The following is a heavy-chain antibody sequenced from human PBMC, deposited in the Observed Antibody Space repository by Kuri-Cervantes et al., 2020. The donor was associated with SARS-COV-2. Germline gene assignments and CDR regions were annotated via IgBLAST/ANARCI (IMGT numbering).Heavy chain of an antibody. CDR2: IRYDGSNK. CDR1: GFAFSSYG. CDR3: AKDGVAAAVYHYYYYYGMDV. J-gene: IGHJ6*02. D-gene: IGHD6-13*01. Sequence: LSLTCAASGFAFSSYGMHWVRQAPGKGLEWVAFIRYDGSNKYYADSVKGRFTISRDNSKNTLYLQMNSLRAEDTAVYYCAKDGVAAAVYHYYYYYGMDVWGQGTTVTVSS. V-gene: IGHV3-30*02.